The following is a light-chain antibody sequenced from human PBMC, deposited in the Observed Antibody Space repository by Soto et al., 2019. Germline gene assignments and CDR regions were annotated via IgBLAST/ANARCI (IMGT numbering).Light chain of an antibody. J-gene: IGLJ1*01. V-gene: IGLV1-40*01. Sequence: QSVLTQPPSVSGAPGQRVTISCTGSSSNIGAGYDVHWYQQLPGTAPKLLIYGNSNRPSGVPDRFPGSKSGTSASLAITGLQAEDEADYYCQSYDSSPSYVFGTGTKLTVL. CDR2: GNS. CDR1: SSNIGAGYD. CDR3: QSYDSSPSYV.